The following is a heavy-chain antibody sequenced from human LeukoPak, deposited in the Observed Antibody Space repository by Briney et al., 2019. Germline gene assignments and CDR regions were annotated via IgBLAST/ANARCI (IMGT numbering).Heavy chain of an antibody. CDR3: TRGDAFDI. Sequence: GGSLRLSCAASGFTFTNAWMTWVRQAPGKGLEWVGRIKSKADGGTADYAAPVKGRFTISRDDSKSTAYLQMNSLKTEDTAVYYCTRGDAFDIWGQGTLVTVSS. CDR2: IKSKADGGTA. V-gene: IGHV3-15*01. CDR1: GFTFTNAW. J-gene: IGHJ3*02.